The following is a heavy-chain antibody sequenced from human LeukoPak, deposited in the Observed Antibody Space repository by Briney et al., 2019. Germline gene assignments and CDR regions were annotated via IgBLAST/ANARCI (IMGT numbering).Heavy chain of an antibody. Sequence: SVKVSCKASGFTFTSSAMQWVRQARGQRLEWIGWIVVGSGNTNYAQKFQERVTITRDMSTSTAYMELSSLRSEDTAVYYCAALTKGAGDAFDIWGQGTMVTVSS. D-gene: IGHD4-11*01. CDR3: AALTKGAGDAFDI. CDR1: GFTFTSSA. J-gene: IGHJ3*02. V-gene: IGHV1-58*02. CDR2: IVVGSGNT.